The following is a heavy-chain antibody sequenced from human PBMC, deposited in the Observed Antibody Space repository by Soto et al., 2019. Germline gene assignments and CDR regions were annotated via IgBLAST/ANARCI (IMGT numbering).Heavy chain of an antibody. D-gene: IGHD3-10*01. V-gene: IGHV4-34*01. CDR1: GGSFSGYY. CDR2: INHSGST. CDR3: ARDRGVGELFGWGDYYYYGMDV. Sequence: SETLSLTCAVYGGSFSGYYWSWIRQPPGKGLEWIGEINHSGSTNYNPSLKSRVTISVDTSKNQFSLKLSSVTAADTAVYYCARDRGVGELFGWGDYYYYGMDVWGQGTTVTVSS. J-gene: IGHJ6*02.